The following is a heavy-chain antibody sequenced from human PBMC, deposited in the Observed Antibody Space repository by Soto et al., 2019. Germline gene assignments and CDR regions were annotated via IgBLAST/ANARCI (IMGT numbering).Heavy chain of an antibody. CDR2: IYYSGST. Sequence: SETLSLTCTVSGGSISSYYWSWIRQPPGKGLEWIGYIYYSGSTNYNPSLKSRVTISVDTSKNQFSLKLSSVTAADTAVYYCARGHYDFWSGYYYYYMDVWGKGTTVTVSS. J-gene: IGHJ6*03. D-gene: IGHD3-3*01. CDR3: ARGHYDFWSGYYYYYMDV. V-gene: IGHV4-59*01. CDR1: GGSISSYY.